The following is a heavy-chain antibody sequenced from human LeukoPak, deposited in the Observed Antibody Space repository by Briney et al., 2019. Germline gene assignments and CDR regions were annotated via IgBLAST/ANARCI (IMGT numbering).Heavy chain of an antibody. V-gene: IGHV3-21*05. CDR3: AREYDSRARFDS. Sequence: GGSLRHSCAGSGDGFTRHTMNWVRRAPGKGLEWISYIRSSGDYIYYADSVKGRFTISRDNARTSVYLQMNSLRVEDTAIYYCAREYDSRARFDSWGQGTVVTVSS. CDR1: GDGFTRHT. D-gene: IGHD6-13*01. J-gene: IGHJ4*02. CDR2: IRSSGDYI.